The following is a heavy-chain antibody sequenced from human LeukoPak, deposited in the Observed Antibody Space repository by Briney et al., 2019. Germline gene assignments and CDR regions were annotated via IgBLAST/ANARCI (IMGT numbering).Heavy chain of an antibody. J-gene: IGHJ4*02. D-gene: IGHD6-13*01. CDR3: ARGYSSSWNYFDY. Sequence: SETLSLTCTVSGVSISNYWWSWIRQPPGKGLEWIGYVFDSGGTNYNPSLKSRVTISVDTSKKQFSLKLSSVTAADTAVYYCARGYSSSWNYFDYWGQGTLVTVSS. V-gene: IGHV4-59*01. CDR2: VFDSGGT. CDR1: GVSISNYW.